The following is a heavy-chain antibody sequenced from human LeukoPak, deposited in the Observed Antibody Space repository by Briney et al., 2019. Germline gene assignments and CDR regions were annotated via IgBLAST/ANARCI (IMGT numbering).Heavy chain of an antibody. CDR2: ISATGGST. V-gene: IGHV3-11*05. Sequence: GGSLRLSCAASGFTFSDFHMSWIRQAPEKGLEWVSYISATGGSTNYADSVKGRFTISRDNAKNSLYLQMDGLRAEDTAVYYCARDWRSGSSYLHWGQGTLVTVSS. D-gene: IGHD3-10*01. J-gene: IGHJ4*02. CDR3: ARDWRSGSSYLH. CDR1: GFTFSDFH.